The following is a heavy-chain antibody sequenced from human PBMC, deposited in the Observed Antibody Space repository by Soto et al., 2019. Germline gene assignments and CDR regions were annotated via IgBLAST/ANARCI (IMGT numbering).Heavy chain of an antibody. V-gene: IGHV1-2*04. CDR2: INPNSGGT. CDR3: ARSSYLLGYYGMDV. Sequence: ASVKVSCKASGYTFTGYYMHWARQAPGQGLEWMGWINPNSGGTNYAQKFQGWVTMTRDTSISTAYMELSSLKASDTAMYYCARSSYLLGYYGMDVWGQGTTVTVSS. J-gene: IGHJ6*02. CDR1: GYTFTGYY.